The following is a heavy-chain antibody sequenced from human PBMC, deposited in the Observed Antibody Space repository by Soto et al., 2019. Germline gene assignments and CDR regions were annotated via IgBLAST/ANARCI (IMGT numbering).Heavy chain of an antibody. D-gene: IGHD6-13*01. CDR2: IKQDGSEK. J-gene: IGHJ6*02. CDR1: GFTFSSYW. V-gene: IGHV3-7*03. Sequence: EEQLVESGGGWVQPGGFLRLSCAASGFTFSSYWMSWVRQAPGKGLEWVANIKQDGSEKYYVDSVKGRFTISRDNAKNSLYLQTNSLRAEDTAVYYCARGGSSWYHQYYGMDVWGQGTTVTVSS. CDR3: ARGGSSWYHQYYGMDV.